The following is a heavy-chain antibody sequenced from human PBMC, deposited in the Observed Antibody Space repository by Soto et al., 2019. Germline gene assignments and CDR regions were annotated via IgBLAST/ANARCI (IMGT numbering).Heavy chain of an antibody. CDR2: IYYSGST. J-gene: IGHJ6*02. D-gene: IGHD3-10*01. Sequence: SETQSLTCTVSGGYISSGGYYWSWIRQHPGKGLEWIGYIYYSGSTYYNPSLKSRVTISVGTSKNQFSLKLSSVTAADTAVYYCASAGPGYYYYVMDVWGQGTTVTVSS. V-gene: IGHV4-31*03. CDR3: ASAGPGYYYYVMDV. CDR1: GGYISSGGYY.